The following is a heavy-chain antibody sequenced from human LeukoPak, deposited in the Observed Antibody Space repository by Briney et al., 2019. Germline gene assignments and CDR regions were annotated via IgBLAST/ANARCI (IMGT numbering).Heavy chain of an antibody. CDR2: ISGSGGGT. CDR1: GITLSNYG. Sequence: PGGSLRLSCAVAGITLSNYGMSWVRQAPGKGLEWVAGISGSGGGTNYADSVKGRFTISRDNPRNTLYRQMNSLRAEDTAVYFCAKRGVVIRVILVGFHKEAYYFDSWGQGALVTVSS. V-gene: IGHV3-23*01. D-gene: IGHD3-22*01. CDR3: AKRGVVIRVILVGFHKEAYYFDS. J-gene: IGHJ4*02.